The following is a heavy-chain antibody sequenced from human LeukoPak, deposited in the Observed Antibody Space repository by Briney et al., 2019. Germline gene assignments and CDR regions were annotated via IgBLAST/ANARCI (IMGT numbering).Heavy chain of an antibody. CDR1: GYTFTGYY. CDR3: ARVTKGAWKRYDY. J-gene: IGHJ4*02. CDR2: INPNSGGT. Sequence: ASVKVSCKASGYTFTGYYMHWVRQAPGQGLERMRWINPNSGGTNYAQKFQGRVTMTRDTSISTAYMELSRLRSDDTAVYYCARVTKGAWKRYDYWGQGTLVTVSS. D-gene: IGHD1-26*01. V-gene: IGHV1-2*02.